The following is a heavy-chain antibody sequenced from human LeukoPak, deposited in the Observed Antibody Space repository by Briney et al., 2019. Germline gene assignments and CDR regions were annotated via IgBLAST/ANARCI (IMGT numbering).Heavy chain of an antibody. V-gene: IGHV4-59*01. CDR3: ASSTIAAAGLPVYYYGMDV. J-gene: IGHJ6*02. CDR2: IYYSGST. Sequence: ETLSLTCTISGGSISSYYWSWIRQPPGKGLEWIGYIYYSGSTNYNPSLKSRVTISVDTSKHQFSLKLSSVTAADTAVYYCASSTIAAAGLPVYYYGMDVWGQGTTVTVSS. CDR1: GGSISSYY. D-gene: IGHD6-13*01.